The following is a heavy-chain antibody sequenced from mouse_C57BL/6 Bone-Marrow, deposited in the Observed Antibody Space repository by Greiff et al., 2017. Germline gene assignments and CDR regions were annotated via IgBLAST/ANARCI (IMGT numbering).Heavy chain of an antibody. CDR1: GYTFTEYT. V-gene: IGHV1-62-2*01. CDR2: FYPGSGSI. Sequence: QVQLQQSGAELVKPGASVKLSCKASGYTFTEYTIHWVKQRSGQGLAWIGWFYPGSGSIKYNEKFKDKATLTADKSSITVYMELIRLTSEPSAVYVWARHGSLFFYVYDAWFAYWGQGALVTVSA. D-gene: IGHD2-2*01. CDR3: ARHGSLFFYVYDAWFAY. J-gene: IGHJ3*01.